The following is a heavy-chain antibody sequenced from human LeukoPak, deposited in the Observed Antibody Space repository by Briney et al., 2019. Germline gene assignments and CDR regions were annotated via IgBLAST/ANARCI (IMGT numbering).Heavy chain of an antibody. D-gene: IGHD4-17*01. CDR2: ISYDGSEK. J-gene: IGHJ4*02. CDR3: AKDRVTYGDYFY. Sequence: GGSLRLSCAASGFTFSSYGMHWVRQAPGKGLEWVAVISYDGSEKYYADSVKGRFTISRDNSKNTLYLQMNSLRAEDTAVYYCAKDRVTYGDYFYWGQRTLVTVCS. V-gene: IGHV3-30*18. CDR1: GFTFSSYG.